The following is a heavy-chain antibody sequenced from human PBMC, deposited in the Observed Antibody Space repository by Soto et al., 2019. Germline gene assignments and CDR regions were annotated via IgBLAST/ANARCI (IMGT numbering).Heavy chain of an antibody. CDR3: TRDASRDSSARGWFDP. J-gene: IGHJ5*02. V-gene: IGHV3-21*02. Sequence: EVQLVESGGGLVKPGGSLRLSCAASGFTFRSFTMNWVRQAPGKGLEWVSTISSNSAYIYYTDALRGRFTISRDNAKNAPHLQKNSPKAQNPAVYYCTRDASRDSSARGWFDPWGPGTLVTVSS. D-gene: IGHD6-13*01. CDR2: ISSNSAYI. CDR1: GFTFRSFT.